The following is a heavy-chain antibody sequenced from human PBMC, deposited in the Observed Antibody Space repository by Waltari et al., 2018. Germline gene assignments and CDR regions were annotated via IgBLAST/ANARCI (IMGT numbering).Heavy chain of an antibody. J-gene: IGHJ4*02. CDR2: ISSSSSYI. V-gene: IGHV3-21*01. CDR1: GFTFSSYS. D-gene: IGHD3-10*01. CDR3: ARVIPMVRGGSPL. Sequence: EVQLVESGGGLVKPGGSLRLSCAASGFTFSSYSMNWVRQAPGKGLEWVSSISSSSSYIYYADSVKGRFTISRDNAKNSLYLQMNSLRAEDTAVYYCARVIPMVRGGSPLWGQGTLVTVSS.